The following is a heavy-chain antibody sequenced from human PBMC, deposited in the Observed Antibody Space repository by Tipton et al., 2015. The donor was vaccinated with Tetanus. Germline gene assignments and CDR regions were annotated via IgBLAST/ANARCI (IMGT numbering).Heavy chain of an antibody. D-gene: IGHD3-10*01. J-gene: IGHJ4*02. CDR3: ARDAPGGEWFGELSLFDY. CDR2: IYYSGST. CDR1: GGSISSYY. Sequence: TLSLTCTVSGGSISSYYWSWIRQPPGKGLEWIGYIYYSGSTNYNPSLKSRVTISVDTSKNQFSLKLSSVTAADTAVYYCARDAPGGEWFGELSLFDYWGQGTLVTVSS. V-gene: IGHV4-59*01.